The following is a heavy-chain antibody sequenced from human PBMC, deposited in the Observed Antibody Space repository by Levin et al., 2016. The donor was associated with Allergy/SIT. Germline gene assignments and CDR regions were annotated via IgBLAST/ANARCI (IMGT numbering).Heavy chain of an antibody. J-gene: IGHJ4*02. Sequence: WIRQPPGKGLEWVSAISGSGGSTYYADSVKGRFTISRDNSKNTLYLQMNSLRAEDTAVYYCAKGPTTVVTDFDYWGQGTLVTVSS. D-gene: IGHD4-23*01. CDR3: AKGPTTVVTDFDY. CDR2: ISGSGGST. V-gene: IGHV3-23*01.